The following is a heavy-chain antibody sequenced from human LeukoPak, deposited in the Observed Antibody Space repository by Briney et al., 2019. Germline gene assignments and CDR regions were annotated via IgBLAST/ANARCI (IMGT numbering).Heavy chain of an antibody. CDR3: ARVAAARTRWFDT. CDR2: IYYSGTT. Sequence: SETLSLTCTVSGGSISSSTYHWGWIRQPPGKGLEVIGSIYYSGTTYYNPSLKSRVTISVDTSKNQFSLKLSSVIAADTAVYYCARVAAARTRWFDTWGQGTLVTVSS. V-gene: IGHV4-39*01. J-gene: IGHJ5*02. D-gene: IGHD6-13*01. CDR1: GGSISSSTYH.